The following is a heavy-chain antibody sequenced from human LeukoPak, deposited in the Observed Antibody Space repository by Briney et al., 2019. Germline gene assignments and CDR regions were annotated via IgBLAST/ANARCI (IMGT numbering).Heavy chain of an antibody. CDR1: GFTFSSYG. D-gene: IGHD6-13*01. Sequence: GGSLRLSCAASGFTFSSYGMHWVRQAPGKGLEWVAVISYDGSNKYYADSVKGRFTISRDNSKNTPYLQMNSLRAEDTAVYYCAKDLIPLVAAAGTALYWGQGTLVTVSS. J-gene: IGHJ4*02. V-gene: IGHV3-30*18. CDR2: ISYDGSNK. CDR3: AKDLIPLVAAAGTALY.